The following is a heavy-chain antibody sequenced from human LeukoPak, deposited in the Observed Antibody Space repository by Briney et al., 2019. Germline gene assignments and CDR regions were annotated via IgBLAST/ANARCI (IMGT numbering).Heavy chain of an antibody. CDR1: GYSFTSYW. V-gene: IGHV5-10-1*01. Sequence: GESLKISCKGYGYSFTSYWISWVRQIPGKGLEWMGRIDPSDSYTNCSPSFQGHVTISADKSISTAYLQWSSLKASDTAMYYCARRNFVYDAFDIWGQGTMVTVSS. CDR2: IDPSDSYT. D-gene: IGHD5/OR15-5a*01. J-gene: IGHJ3*02. CDR3: ARRNFVYDAFDI.